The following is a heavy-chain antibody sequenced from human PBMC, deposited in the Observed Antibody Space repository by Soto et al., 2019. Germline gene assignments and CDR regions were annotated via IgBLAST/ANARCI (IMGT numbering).Heavy chain of an antibody. Sequence: QVQLVQSGAEVKKPGSSVKVSCKASGGTFSSYAISWVRQAPGQGLEWMGGITPNFGTANYAQKFQGRVTITADESTSTAYRELSSLRSEDTAVYYCARESRYCSGGSCYFLPGIDYWGQGTLVTVSS. V-gene: IGHV1-69*12. CDR1: GGTFSSYA. CDR2: ITPNFGTA. CDR3: ARESRYCSGGSCYFLPGIDY. D-gene: IGHD2-15*01. J-gene: IGHJ4*02.